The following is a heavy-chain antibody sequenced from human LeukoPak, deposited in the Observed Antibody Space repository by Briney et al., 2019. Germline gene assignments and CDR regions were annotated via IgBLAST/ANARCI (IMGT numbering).Heavy chain of an antibody. CDR2: IYSGGRT. J-gene: IGHJ4*02. CDR1: GFTVSSNY. Sequence: PGGSLRLSCAASGFTVSSNYMSWVRQAPGKGLEWVSVIYSGGRTYYADSVKGRFTISRDNSKNTLYLQMNSLRAEDTAVYYCARASGYYGSGSRAYYFDYWGQGTLVTVSS. V-gene: IGHV3-66*02. D-gene: IGHD3-10*01. CDR3: ARASGYYGSGSRAYYFDY.